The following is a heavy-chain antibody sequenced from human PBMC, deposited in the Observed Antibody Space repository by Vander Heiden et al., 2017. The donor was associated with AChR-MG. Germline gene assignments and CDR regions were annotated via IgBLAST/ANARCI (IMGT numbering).Heavy chain of an antibody. CDR1: AGTFSSYA. Sequence: QLQLVQSGAEVKKPGSPVKVFCKASAGTFSSYAISWVRQAPGRGIEWMGGIIPIFGTADYAQKFQGRVTITADKSTSTAYMELSSLRSEDTAVYYCARVYHYDRSDDDAFDIWGQGTMVTVSS. CDR2: IIPIFGTA. J-gene: IGHJ3*02. CDR3: ARVYHYDRSDDDAFDI. V-gene: IGHV1-69*06. D-gene: IGHD3-22*01.